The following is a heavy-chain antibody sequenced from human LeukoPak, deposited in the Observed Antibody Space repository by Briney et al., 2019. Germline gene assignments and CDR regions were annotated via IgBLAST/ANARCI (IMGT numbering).Heavy chain of an antibody. V-gene: IGHV3-30*18. Sequence: GRSLRLSCAASGFTFSSYGMHWVRQAPGKGLEWVAVISYDGSNKYYADSVKGRFTISRDNSKNTLYLQMNSLRAEDTAVYYCAKDPSEGYYYDSSGYYDYWGQGTLATVSS. CDR1: GFTFSSYG. CDR3: AKDPSEGYYYDSSGYYDY. J-gene: IGHJ4*02. CDR2: ISYDGSNK. D-gene: IGHD3-22*01.